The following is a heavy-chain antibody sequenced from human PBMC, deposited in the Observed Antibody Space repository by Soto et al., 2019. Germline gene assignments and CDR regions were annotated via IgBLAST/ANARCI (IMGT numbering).Heavy chain of an antibody. CDR2: IYYSGST. V-gene: IGHV4-39*01. CDR1: CGPLNSSSYY. J-gene: IGHJ4*02. Sequence: ALFLTRTVSCGPLNSSSYYWGRVRPPPGKGLEWIGSIYYSGSTYYNPSLKSRVTISVDTSKNQFSLKLSSVTAADTAVYYCATDDYGDYGRFDYWGQGTLVTVSS. D-gene: IGHD4-17*01. CDR3: ATDDYGDYGRFDY.